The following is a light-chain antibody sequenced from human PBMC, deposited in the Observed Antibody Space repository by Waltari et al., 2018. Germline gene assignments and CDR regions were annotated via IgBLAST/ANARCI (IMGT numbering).Light chain of an antibody. Sequence: QSVVTQPPSASGTPGQRVTLSCSGSSSNIGGDIVNWYQQFPGTAPKLLIYANNQRPSGVPGRVSGSRSGTSASLVISGLQSDDEADYYCATWDASLDTWVFGGGTKVTVL. J-gene: IGLJ3*02. CDR3: ATWDASLDTWV. V-gene: IGLV1-44*01. CDR1: SSNIGGDI. CDR2: ANN.